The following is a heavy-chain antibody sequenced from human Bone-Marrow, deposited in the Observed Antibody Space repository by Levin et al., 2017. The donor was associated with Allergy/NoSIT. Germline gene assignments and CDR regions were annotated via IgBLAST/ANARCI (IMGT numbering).Heavy chain of an antibody. V-gene: IGHV1-2*02. D-gene: IGHD3-10*01. CDR3: ARAMPGSGTPPNFDS. J-gene: IGHJ4*02. CDR1: GYTFTDYF. CDR2: INPKSGGT. Sequence: RGSLKISCKSSGYTFTDYFLHWVRQAPGQGLEWMGWINPKSGGTNYAHKFRGRVTLTRDTSMTTVYMDLSRLRSDDTALFYCARAMPGSGTPPNFDSWGQGTLVAVSS.